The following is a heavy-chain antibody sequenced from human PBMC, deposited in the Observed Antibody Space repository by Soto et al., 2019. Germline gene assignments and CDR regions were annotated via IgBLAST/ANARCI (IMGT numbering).Heavy chain of an antibody. CDR1: VGYIGSYY. D-gene: IGHD3-3*01. CDR2: ISYSGST. Sequence: QVQLQESGPGLVKPSETLSLNCTVSVGYIGSYYRNWIRQTPGKGLEWIGYISYSGSTNYNPSLKSRVTISVDTSKNQFSLKLSSVTAADTAVYYCARDGGFYYGMDVWGQGTTVTVSS. V-gene: IGHV4-59*01. CDR3: ARDGGFYYGMDV. J-gene: IGHJ6*02.